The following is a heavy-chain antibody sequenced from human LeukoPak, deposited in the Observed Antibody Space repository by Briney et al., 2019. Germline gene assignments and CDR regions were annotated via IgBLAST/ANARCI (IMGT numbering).Heavy chain of an antibody. CDR2: ISGSGGST. D-gene: IGHD3-3*02. CDR1: GFTFSSYA. V-gene: IGHV3-23*01. Sequence: GGSLRLSCAASGFTFSSYAMSWVRQALGKGLEWVSAISGSGGSTYYADSVKGRFTISRDNSKNTLYLQMNSLRAEDTAVYYCAKDRAFLRVARETLTWPFDYWGQGTLVTVSS. CDR3: AKDRAFLRVARETLTWPFDY. J-gene: IGHJ4*02.